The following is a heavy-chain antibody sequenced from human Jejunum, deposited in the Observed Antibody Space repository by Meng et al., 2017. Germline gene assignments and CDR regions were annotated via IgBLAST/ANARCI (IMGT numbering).Heavy chain of an antibody. CDR3: ARDRGSYSSDAFAI. V-gene: IGHV4-61*01. D-gene: IGHD1-26*01. CDR1: GGSISSSSYY. Sequence: GSLRLSCTVSGGSISSSSYYWSWIRQPPGKGLEWIGYIYYSGSTNYNPSLKSRVTISVDTSKNQFSLKLSSVTAADTAVYYCARDRGSYSSDAFAIWGQGTMVTVSS. CDR2: IYYSGST. J-gene: IGHJ3*02.